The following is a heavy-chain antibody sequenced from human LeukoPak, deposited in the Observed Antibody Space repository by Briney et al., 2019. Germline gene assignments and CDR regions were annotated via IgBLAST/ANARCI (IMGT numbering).Heavy chain of an antibody. CDR2: ISSSSNTM. D-gene: IGHD3/OR15-3a*01. V-gene: IGHV3-11*04. Sequence: GGSLRLSCAASGFTFSDYYMSWIRQAPGKGLEWVSYISSSSNTMYYADSVRGRFTISRDNAKNSLYLEMDSLRAEDTAVYYCARALNLLDPVTLDNWGQGTLVTVSS. CDR1: GFTFSDYY. CDR3: ARALNLLDPVTLDN. J-gene: IGHJ4*02.